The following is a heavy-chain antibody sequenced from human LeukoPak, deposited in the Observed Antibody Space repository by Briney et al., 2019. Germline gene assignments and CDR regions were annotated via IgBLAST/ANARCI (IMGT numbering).Heavy chain of an antibody. CDR3: ARDGVRGAAPAL. V-gene: IGHV3-21*01. Sequence: KRGGSLRLSCAASGFLFRSYSMKWVRQARGKGLEGVSSFSSSSSYIYYADSVNGRFTISRNNAKNSLYLQMNSLTAEDTAVYYCARDGVRGAAPALWGQGTLVTVSS. J-gene: IGHJ4*02. D-gene: IGHD6-13*01. CDR2: FSSSSSYI. CDR1: GFLFRSYS.